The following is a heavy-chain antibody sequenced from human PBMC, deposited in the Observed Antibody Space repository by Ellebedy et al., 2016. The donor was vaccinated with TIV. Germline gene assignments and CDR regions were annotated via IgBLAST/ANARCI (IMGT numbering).Heavy chain of an antibody. Sequence: PGGSLRLSCAASGFTFSAFAMHWVRQAPGKGLEWLSVISAGGSDTYHADSVKARFTITRDNSKNPLYMQMNRRRTDGTAVYFCAKCSSSGFNYDRVGFEYWGQGTLVTVSS. J-gene: IGHJ4*02. CDR1: GFTFSAFA. CDR2: ISAGGSDT. CDR3: AKCSSSGFNYDRVGFEY. V-gene: IGHV3-23*01. D-gene: IGHD3-16*01.